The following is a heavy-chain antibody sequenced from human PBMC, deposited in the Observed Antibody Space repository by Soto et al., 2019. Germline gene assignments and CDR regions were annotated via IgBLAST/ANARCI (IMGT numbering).Heavy chain of an antibody. J-gene: IGHJ3*02. V-gene: IGHV3-21*01. CDR2: ISGSSNYI. Sequence: PGGSLRLSCAASGFTFNTYSMNWVRQAPGKGLEWVSCISGSSNYIYYADSVKGRFTISRDNAKNSLYLQLNSLRAEDTAVYYCVRAPNYIYLYDAFDIRGQGTMVTVS. CDR1: GFTFNTYS. D-gene: IGHD1-7*01. CDR3: VRAPNYIYLYDAFDI.